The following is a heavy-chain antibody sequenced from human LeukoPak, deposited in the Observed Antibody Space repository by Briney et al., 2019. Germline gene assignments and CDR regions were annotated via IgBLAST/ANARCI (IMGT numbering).Heavy chain of an antibody. CDR2: IYRGRT. CDR3: AGEGEYGQSYS. V-gene: IGHV4-30-2*01. CDR1: GDSISYESYY. Sequence: PSQTLSLTCAVSGDSISYESYYWNWIRQAPGKGPEWIGNIYRGRTRLNPSYTSRVAISVDMSKSQVSLSLTSVTAADTAIYYCAGEGEYGQSYSWGQGVLVVVSA. D-gene: IGHD4-17*01. J-gene: IGHJ5*02.